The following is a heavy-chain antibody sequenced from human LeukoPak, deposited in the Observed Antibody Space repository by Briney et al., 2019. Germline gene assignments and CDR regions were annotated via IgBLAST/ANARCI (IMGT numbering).Heavy chain of an antibody. D-gene: IGHD3-3*01. CDR2: INPNSGGT. Sequence: ASVKVSCKASGYTFTGYYMHWVRQAPGQGLEWMGWINPNSGGTNYAQKFQGRVTMTRDTSISTAYMELSRLRSVDTAVYYCARGGSRSGGVVIIRPIDYWGQGTLVTVSS. J-gene: IGHJ4*02. CDR1: GYTFTGYY. V-gene: IGHV1-2*02. CDR3: ARGGSRSGGVVIIRPIDY.